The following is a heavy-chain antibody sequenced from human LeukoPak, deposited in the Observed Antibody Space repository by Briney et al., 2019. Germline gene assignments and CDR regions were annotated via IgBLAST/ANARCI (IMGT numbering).Heavy chain of an antibody. V-gene: IGHV3-48*01. D-gene: IGHD3-10*01. J-gene: IGHJ4*02. CDR2: ISSSSSTI. Sequence: PGGSLRLSCAASGFTFSSYSMNWVRQAPGKGLEWVSYISSSSSTIYYADSVKGRFTISRDNAKNSLYLQMNSLRAEDTALYYCATTLEYYYGSGSYYPDYWGQGTLVTVSS. CDR1: GFTFSSYS. CDR3: ATTLEYYYGSGSYYPDY.